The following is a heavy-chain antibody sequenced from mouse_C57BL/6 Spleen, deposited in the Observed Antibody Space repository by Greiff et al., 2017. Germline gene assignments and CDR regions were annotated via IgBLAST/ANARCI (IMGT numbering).Heavy chain of an antibody. Sequence: EVKLEESGGGLVQPGGSLSLSCAASGFTFTDYYMSWVRQPPGKALEWLGFIRNKANGYTTEYSASVKGRFTISRDNSQSILYLQMNALRAEDSATYYCARSYYYGSSFFDYWGQGTTLTVSS. D-gene: IGHD1-1*01. CDR1: GFTFTDYY. CDR2: IRNKANGYTT. V-gene: IGHV7-3*01. J-gene: IGHJ2*01. CDR3: ARSYYYGSSFFDY.